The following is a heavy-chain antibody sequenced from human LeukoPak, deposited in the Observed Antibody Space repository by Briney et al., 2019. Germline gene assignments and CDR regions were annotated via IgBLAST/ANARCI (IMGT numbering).Heavy chain of an antibody. J-gene: IGHJ5*02. D-gene: IGHD2-15*01. V-gene: IGHV4-59*01. Sequence: SETLSLTCTVSGGSISSYYWSWIRQPPGKGLEWIGYIYYSGSTNYNPSLKSRVTISVDTSKNQFSLKLSSVTAADTAVYYCARDSCSGGSCYKPWGQGTLVTVSS. CDR3: ARDSCSGGSCYKP. CDR2: IYYSGST. CDR1: GGSISSYY.